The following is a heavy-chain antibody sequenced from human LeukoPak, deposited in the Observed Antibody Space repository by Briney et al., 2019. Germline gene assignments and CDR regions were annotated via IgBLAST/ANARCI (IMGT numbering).Heavy chain of an antibody. Sequence: GGSLRLSCAASGFIFTNAYMTWVRQAPGKGLEWLGRIKSRVDGGTTDYAAPVKDRFSISRDDSRNMLYLQMNSLKTEDTAVYYCTTDAGYSSRWYNYWGQGTLVTVAS. D-gene: IGHD6-13*01. CDR1: GFIFTNAY. CDR3: TTDAGYSSRWYNY. V-gene: IGHV3-15*01. J-gene: IGHJ4*02. CDR2: IKSRVDGGTT.